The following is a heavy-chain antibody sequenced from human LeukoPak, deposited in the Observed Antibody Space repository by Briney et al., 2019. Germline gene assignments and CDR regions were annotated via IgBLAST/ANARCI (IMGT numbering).Heavy chain of an antibody. V-gene: IGHV1-24*01. CDR2: FDPEDGET. Sequence: ASVKVSCKVSGYTLTELSMHWVRQAPGKGLEWMGGFDPEDGETIYAQKFQGRVTMTEDTSTDTAYMELSSLRSEDTAVYYCATGARYDFWSGYYHNWFDPWGQGTLVTVSS. CDR3: ATGARYDFWSGYYHNWFDP. J-gene: IGHJ5*02. CDR1: GYTLTELS. D-gene: IGHD3-3*01.